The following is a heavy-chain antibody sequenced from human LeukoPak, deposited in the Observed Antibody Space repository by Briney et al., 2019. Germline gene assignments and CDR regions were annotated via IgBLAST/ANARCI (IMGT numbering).Heavy chain of an antibody. CDR1: GFVFSDYS. J-gene: IGHJ4*02. V-gene: IGHV3-48*04. D-gene: IGHD7-27*01. CDR3: ARDDNWGFDY. Sequence: PGGSLRLSCAASGFVFSDYSMNWVRQAPGKGLEWVSNIRGSGSGSGSGVYYADSVKGRFTISRDDAKTSLYLQMNSLRAEDTAFYYCARDDNWGFDYWGQGTLVTVFS. CDR2: IRGSGSGSGSGV.